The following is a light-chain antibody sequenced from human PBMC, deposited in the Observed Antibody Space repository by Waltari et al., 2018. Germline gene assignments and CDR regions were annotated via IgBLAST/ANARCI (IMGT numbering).Light chain of an antibody. Sequence: SYVLPQPSSVSVAPGKTARITCGGSNIGSRTVHWHQQKPGQAPVLVFYSDSDRPSGIPERFSGANSGNTATLTISRVEVGDEADYYCQVWDSSSDHWVFGGGTKRTVL. CDR3: QVWDSSSDHWV. J-gene: IGLJ3*02. CDR2: SDS. CDR1: NIGSRT. V-gene: IGLV3-21*04.